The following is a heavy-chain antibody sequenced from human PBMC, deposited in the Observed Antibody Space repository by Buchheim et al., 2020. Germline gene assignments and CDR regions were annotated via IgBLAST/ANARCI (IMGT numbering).Heavy chain of an antibody. CDR2: LYNSGST. Sequence: QVQLQESGPGLVEPSETLSLTCTVSGVSISDYYWSWIRQPPGKGLEWIGYLYNSGSTNFNPSLKSRVTISVDTSKNQFSLNLSSVTAADTAAYYCAGDYFDSSGYSDYWGQETL. J-gene: IGHJ4*02. D-gene: IGHD3-22*01. CDR1: GVSISDYY. V-gene: IGHV4-59*01. CDR3: AGDYFDSSGYSDY.